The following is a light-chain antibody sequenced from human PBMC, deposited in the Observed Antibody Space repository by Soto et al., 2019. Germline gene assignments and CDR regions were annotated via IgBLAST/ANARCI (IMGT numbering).Light chain of an antibody. Sequence: DIQMTQSPSSLSGSVGDRVTITCRASENISRHLNWYQQKPGKAPKLLIYAASSLQNGVPSRFRGGGSGTDFTLTISTLQPHDLATYYCQQTYNSLSITFGLGTRLE. V-gene: IGKV1-39*01. J-gene: IGKJ5*01. CDR2: AAS. CDR1: ENISRH. CDR3: QQTYNSLSIT.